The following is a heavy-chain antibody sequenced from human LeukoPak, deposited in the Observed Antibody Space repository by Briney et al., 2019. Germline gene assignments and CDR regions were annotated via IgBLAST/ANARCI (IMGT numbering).Heavy chain of an antibody. CDR2: IYYSGST. CDR3: ARLYSSGWHYFDY. Sequence: SETLSLTCTVSGGSVSSGNYYWSWIRQPPGKGLEWIGYIYYSGSTNYSPSLKSRVTTSVDTSKNQFSLKLSSVTAADTAVYYCARLYSSGWHYFDYWGQGTLVTISS. J-gene: IGHJ4*02. V-gene: IGHV4-61*01. CDR1: GGSVSSGNYY. D-gene: IGHD6-19*01.